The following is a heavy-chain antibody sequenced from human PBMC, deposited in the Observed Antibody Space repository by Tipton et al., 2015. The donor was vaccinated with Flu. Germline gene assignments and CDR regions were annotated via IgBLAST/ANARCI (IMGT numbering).Heavy chain of an antibody. V-gene: IGHV4-4*07. J-gene: IGHJ4*02. D-gene: IGHD3-10*01. Sequence: TLSLTCTVSGGSISSFYWSWIRQPAGKGLEWIGRMYTSGTTNYNPSLKSRVTMSVDTTKNQFSLKLSSVTAADTAVYYCARASGSGTYVIFDYWGQGTLVTVSS. CDR2: MYTSGTT. CDR3: ARASGSGTYVIFDY. CDR1: GGSISSFY.